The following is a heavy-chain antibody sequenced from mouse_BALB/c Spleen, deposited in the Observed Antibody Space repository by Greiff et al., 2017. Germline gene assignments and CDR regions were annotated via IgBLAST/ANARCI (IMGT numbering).Heavy chain of an antibody. CDR1: GFNIKDYY. V-gene: IGHV14-4*02. J-gene: IGHJ4*01. Sequence: VQLKQSGAELVRSGASVKLSCPASGFNIKDYYMHWVKQRPEQGLEWIGWIDPENGDTEYAPKFQGKATMTADTSSNTAYLQLSSLTSEDTAVYYCNAGPHYYAMDYWGQGTSVTVSA. CDR3: NAGPHYYAMDY. CDR2: IDPENGDT.